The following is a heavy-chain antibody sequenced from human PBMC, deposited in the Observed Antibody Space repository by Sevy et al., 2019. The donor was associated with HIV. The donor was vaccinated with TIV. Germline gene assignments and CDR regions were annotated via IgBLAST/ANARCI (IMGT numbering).Heavy chain of an antibody. D-gene: IGHD5-18*01. CDR2: INNGGST. CDR1: GFTFSNYA. J-gene: IGHJ4*02. CDR3: ASGDTTMITDLDY. Sequence: GGSLRLSCGASGFTFSNYAMSWVRQAPGKGPEWVSGINNGGSTYYADSVKGRFTITRDNSKKMVFLQMNSLRAEDTAVYYCASGDTTMITDLDYWGQGALVTVSS. V-gene: IGHV3-23*01.